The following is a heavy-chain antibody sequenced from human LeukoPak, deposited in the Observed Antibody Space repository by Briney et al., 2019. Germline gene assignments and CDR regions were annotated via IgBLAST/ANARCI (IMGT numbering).Heavy chain of an antibody. CDR1: GGTFSSYA. CDR3: ARRRRYCSSTSCYSWGPIGI. CDR2: IIPIFGTA. V-gene: IGHV1-69*05. J-gene: IGHJ3*02. D-gene: IGHD2-2*01. Sequence: SVKVSCKASGGTFSSYAISWVRQAPGQGLEWMGGIIPIFGTANYAQKFQGRVTITTDESTSTAYMELSSLRSEDTAVYYCARRRRYCSSTSCYSWGPIGIWGQGTMVTVSS.